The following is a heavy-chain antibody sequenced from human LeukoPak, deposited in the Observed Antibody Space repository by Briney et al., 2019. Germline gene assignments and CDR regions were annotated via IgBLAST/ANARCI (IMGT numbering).Heavy chain of an antibody. Sequence: GGSLRLSCAASGFTFSSYAMSWVRQAPGKGLEWVSAISGSGGSTYYADSVKGRFTISRDNSKNTLYLRMNSLRAEDTAVYYCAKTPDYDFWSGNFDYWGQGTLVTVSS. CDR1: GFTFSSYA. J-gene: IGHJ4*02. D-gene: IGHD3-3*01. V-gene: IGHV3-23*01. CDR2: ISGSGGST. CDR3: AKTPDYDFWSGNFDY.